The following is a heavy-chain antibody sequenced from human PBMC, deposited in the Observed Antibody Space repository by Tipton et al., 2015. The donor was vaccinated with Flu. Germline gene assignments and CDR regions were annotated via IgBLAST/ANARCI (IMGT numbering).Heavy chain of an antibody. V-gene: IGHV4-59*11. CDR2: ISYFGST. J-gene: IGHJ4*02. CDR1: DGSISTHY. Sequence: TLSLTCTVSDGSISTHYWAWIRLPPGKGLEWIGDISYFGSTNYNPSLESRVTISVDPSKTQLSLKLTAATAADTASYYCARVVAWDYFDLWAQGTLVTVSS. CDR3: ARVVAWDYFDL. D-gene: IGHD1-26*01.